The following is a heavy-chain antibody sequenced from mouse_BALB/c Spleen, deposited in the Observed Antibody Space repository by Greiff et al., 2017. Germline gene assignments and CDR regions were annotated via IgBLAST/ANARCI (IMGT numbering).Heavy chain of an antibody. D-gene: IGHD2-4*01. CDR2: ISYSGST. CDR3: ARYGYDSYWYFDV. J-gene: IGHJ1*01. Sequence: EVKLQESGPSLVKPSQTLSLTCSVTGDSITSGYWNWIRKFPGNKLEYMGYISYSGSTYYNPSLKSRISITRDTSKNQYYLQLNSVTTEDTATYYCARYGYDSYWYFDVWGAGTTVTVSS. V-gene: IGHV3-8*02. CDR1: GDSITSGY.